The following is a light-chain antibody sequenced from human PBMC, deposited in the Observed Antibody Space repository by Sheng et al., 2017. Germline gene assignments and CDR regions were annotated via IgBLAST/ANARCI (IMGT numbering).Light chain of an antibody. Sequence: QLVLTQSPSASASLGASVKLTCTLSSGHSSYAIAWHQQQPEKGPRYLMSLNSDGSHSKGDGIPDRFSGSSSGTERYLTISSLQSEDEADYYCQTWGTGIHVFGGGTKLTVL. J-gene: IGLJ3*02. CDR1: SGHSSYA. CDR2: LNSDGSH. CDR3: QTWGTGIHV. V-gene: IGLV4-69*02.